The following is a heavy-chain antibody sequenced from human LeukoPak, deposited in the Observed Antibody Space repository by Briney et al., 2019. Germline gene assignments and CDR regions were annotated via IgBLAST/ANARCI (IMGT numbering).Heavy chain of an antibody. CDR1: GITVSSNY. CDR2: IYSGGST. Sequence: GGSLRLSCAVSGITVSSNYMSWVRQAPGKGLDWVSFIYSGGSTSYADSVKGRFTISRDNSKNTLYLQMNSLRGDDTAIYYCAKAYTRSWYAAFDIWGQGTMVTISS. V-gene: IGHV3-66*01. D-gene: IGHD6-13*01. CDR3: AKAYTRSWYAAFDI. J-gene: IGHJ3*02.